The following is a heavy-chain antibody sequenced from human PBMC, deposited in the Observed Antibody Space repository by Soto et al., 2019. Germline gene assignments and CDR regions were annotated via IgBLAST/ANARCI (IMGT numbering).Heavy chain of an antibody. CDR1: GYTFSTYW. CDR3: ARGVRTDDFDM. CDR2: IYPGDSDT. V-gene: IGHV5-51*03. D-gene: IGHD1-1*01. Sequence: EVQLVQSGAEVKKPGESLKISCKGSGYTFSTYWIGWVRQVPGKVLEWMGIIYPGDSDTRYSPSFQGQVTISADKSITNAYLQWSSLQASDTAMYYCARGVRTDDFDMWGQGTRVIVSS. J-gene: IGHJ3*02.